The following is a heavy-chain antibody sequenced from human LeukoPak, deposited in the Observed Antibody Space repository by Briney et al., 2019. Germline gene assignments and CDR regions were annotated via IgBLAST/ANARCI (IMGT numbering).Heavy chain of an antibody. V-gene: IGHV4-39*07. J-gene: IGHJ5*02. CDR3: ARDVTMVRGVLRRLYWFDP. Sequence: PSETLSLTCTVSGGSISSSSYYWGWIRQPPGKGLEWIGSIYYSGSTYYNPSLKSRVTISVDTSKNQFSLKLSSVTAADTAVYYCARDVTMVRGVLRRLYWFDPWGQGTLVTVSS. CDR2: IYYSGST. D-gene: IGHD3-10*01. CDR1: GGSISSSSYY.